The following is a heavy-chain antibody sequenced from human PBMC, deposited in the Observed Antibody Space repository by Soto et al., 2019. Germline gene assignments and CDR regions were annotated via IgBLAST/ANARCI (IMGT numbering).Heavy chain of an antibody. D-gene: IGHD2-2*01. Sequence: QVQLVESGGGVVQPGRSLRLSCAASGFTFSSYGMHWVRQAPGKGLEWVAVIWYDGSNKYYADSVKGRFTISRDNSKNTLYLQMNSLRAEDTAVYYCAVMVGYCSSTSCYDDYYYYMDVWGKGTTVTVSS. CDR2: IWYDGSNK. J-gene: IGHJ6*03. CDR3: AVMVGYCSSTSCYDDYYYYMDV. CDR1: GFTFSSYG. V-gene: IGHV3-33*01.